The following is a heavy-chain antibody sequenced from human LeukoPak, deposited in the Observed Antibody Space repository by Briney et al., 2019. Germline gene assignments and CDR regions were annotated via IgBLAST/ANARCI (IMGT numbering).Heavy chain of an antibody. Sequence: PSETLSLTCSGSGGSVSSDYLAWDRPAPRKGLDWIGYMFYTGSTNYNPSLKSRVTISLATSKKQFSLKLSAVTAADTAVYYCARETDKYSRSPGGWGQGSLVTVSS. D-gene: IGHD6-13*01. V-gene: IGHV4-59*02. CDR2: MFYTGST. CDR3: ARETDKYSRSPGG. J-gene: IGHJ4*02. CDR1: GGSVSSDY.